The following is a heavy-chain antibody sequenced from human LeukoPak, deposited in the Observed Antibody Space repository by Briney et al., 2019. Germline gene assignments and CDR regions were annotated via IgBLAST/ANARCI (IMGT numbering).Heavy chain of an antibody. CDR1: GYTFTGYY. CDR3: ARDIKKYYYDSSGYGDY. J-gene: IGHJ4*02. Sequence: ASVKVSCKASGYTFTGYYMHWVRQAPGQGLEWMGWINSNSGGTNYAQKFQGRVTMTRDTSISTAYMELSRLRSDDTAVYYCARDIKKYYYDSSGYGDYWGQGTLVTVSS. CDR2: INSNSGGT. V-gene: IGHV1-2*02. D-gene: IGHD3-22*01.